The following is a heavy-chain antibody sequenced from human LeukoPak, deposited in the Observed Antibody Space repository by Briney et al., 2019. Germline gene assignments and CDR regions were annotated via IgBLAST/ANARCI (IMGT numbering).Heavy chain of an antibody. J-gene: IGHJ4*02. Sequence: PSETLSLTCTVSGGSISSGDYYWSWIRQPPGKGLEWIGYIYYSGSTYYNPSLKSRVTISVDTSKDQFSLKLSSVTAADTAVYYCASTYYYDSSGHYWGQGTLVTVSS. D-gene: IGHD3-22*01. V-gene: IGHV4-30-4*01. CDR2: IYYSGST. CDR1: GGSISSGDYY. CDR3: ASTYYYDSSGHY.